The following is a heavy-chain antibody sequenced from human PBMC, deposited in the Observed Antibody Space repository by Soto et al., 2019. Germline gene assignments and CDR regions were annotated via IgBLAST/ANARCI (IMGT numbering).Heavy chain of an antibody. Sequence: ASVKVSCKAPGGTFTSYYMHWVRQAPGHGLEWMGVINPNGGSTRFAQKFQGRVTMTSDTSTSTVYMELRGLTSEDTAVYYCARATEFAHYGVDYWGQGTLVTVSS. CDR1: GGTFTSYY. D-gene: IGHD4-17*01. CDR3: ARATEFAHYGVDY. CDR2: INPNGGST. V-gene: IGHV1-46*01. J-gene: IGHJ4*02.